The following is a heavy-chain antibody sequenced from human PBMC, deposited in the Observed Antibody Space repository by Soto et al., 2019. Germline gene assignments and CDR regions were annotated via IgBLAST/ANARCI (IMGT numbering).Heavy chain of an antibody. J-gene: IGHJ6*02. D-gene: IGHD6-13*01. CDR1: GFTFSSYG. CDR2: ISYDGSNK. CDR3: AKDRWNVGSSWYDYYYYSGMDV. V-gene: IGHV3-30*18. Sequence: GGSLRLSCAASGFTFSSYGMHWVRQAPGKGLEWVAVISYDGSNKYYADSVKGRFTISRDNSKNTLYLQMNSLRAEDTAVYYCAKDRWNVGSSWYDYYYYSGMDVWGQGTTVTVSS.